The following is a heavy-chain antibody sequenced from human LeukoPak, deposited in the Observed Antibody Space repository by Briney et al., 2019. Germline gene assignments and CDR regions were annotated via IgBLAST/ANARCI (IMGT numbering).Heavy chain of an antibody. CDR1: GFTFSSYG. CDR2: ISGSGGST. CDR3: ARRHYDILTGYPDDAFDI. Sequence: GGSLRLSCAASGFTFSSYGMSWVRQAPGKGLEWVSAISGSGGSTYYADSVKGRFTISRDNSKNTLYLQMNSLRAEDTAVYYCARRHYDILTGYPDDAFDIWGQGTMVTVSS. J-gene: IGHJ3*02. D-gene: IGHD3-9*01. V-gene: IGHV3-23*01.